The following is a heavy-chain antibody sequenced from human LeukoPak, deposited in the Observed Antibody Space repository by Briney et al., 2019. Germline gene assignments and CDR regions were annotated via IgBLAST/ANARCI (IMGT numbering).Heavy chain of an antibody. CDR3: ARRSYGSGSYRADY. CDR2: INHSGST. CDR1: GGSFSGYY. V-gene: IGHV4-34*01. J-gene: IGHJ4*02. Sequence: SETLSLTCAVYGGSFSGYYWSWIRQPPGKGLEWIGEINHSGSTNYNPSLKSRVTISVDTSKNQFSLKLSSVTAADTAVYYCARRSYGSGSYRADYWGQGTLVTVSS. D-gene: IGHD3-10*01.